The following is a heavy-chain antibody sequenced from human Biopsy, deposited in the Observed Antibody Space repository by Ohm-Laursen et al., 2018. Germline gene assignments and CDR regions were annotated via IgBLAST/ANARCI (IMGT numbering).Heavy chain of an antibody. CDR1: SGSISSYY. CDR2: IDYRGST. J-gene: IGHJ4*02. CDR3: ATTTMDSSGWFGNYFDS. Sequence: ETLSLTCTVSSGSISSYYWSWIRQPPGKGLEWIGYIDYRGSTKYNPSLRSRVTMSIDTSRNQFSLKLSSVTAADTAVYYCATTTMDSSGWFGNYFDSWGQGTLVTVSA. V-gene: IGHV4-59*08. D-gene: IGHD6-19*01.